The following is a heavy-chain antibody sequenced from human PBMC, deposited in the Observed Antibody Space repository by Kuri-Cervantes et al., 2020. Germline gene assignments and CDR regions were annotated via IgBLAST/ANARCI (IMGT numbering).Heavy chain of an antibody. CDR2: ISSSGNSI. V-gene: IGHV3-11*04. CDR1: RFTFSDYY. Sequence: GGSLRLSCAASRFTFSDYYMNWIRQAPGKGLEWISYISSSGNSIYYADSVKGRFTISRDNAKNSLYLQMNSLRDEDTAVYYCARDSVFDYYDSSGYFDYWGQGTLVTVSS. J-gene: IGHJ4*02. CDR3: ARDSVFDYYDSSGYFDY. D-gene: IGHD3-22*01.